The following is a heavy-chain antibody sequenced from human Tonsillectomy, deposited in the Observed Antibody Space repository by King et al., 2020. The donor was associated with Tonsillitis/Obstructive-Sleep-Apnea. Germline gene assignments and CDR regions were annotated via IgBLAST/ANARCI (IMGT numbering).Heavy chain of an antibody. Sequence: VQLQQWGAGLLKPSETLSLTCAVYGGSFSGYYWSWIRQTPGKGLEWIGEIHHGGRTKYNPPLKSRVTISVDTSKNKFSLKLSSATAADTAVYYCARMEPCKYHYYYFYYMDVWGKGTTVTISS. CDR3: ARMEPCKYHYYYFYYMDV. CDR2: IHHGGRT. V-gene: IGHV4-34*01. D-gene: IGHD1-1*01. J-gene: IGHJ6*03. CDR1: GGSFSGYY.